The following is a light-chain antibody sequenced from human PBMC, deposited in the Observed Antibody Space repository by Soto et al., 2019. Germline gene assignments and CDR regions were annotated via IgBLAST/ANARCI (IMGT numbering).Light chain of an antibody. V-gene: IGLV2-14*03. CDR1: SSDIGAYNF. J-gene: IGLJ1*01. CDR2: DVN. Sequence: QSALTQPASVSGSPGQSITISCTGTSSDIGAYNFVSWYQQHPGKAPKLMLYDVNIRPSGVSNRFSGSKSGNTASLTISGLQAEDEADYYCTSWTTSSTYVFGNGTKVTVL. CDR3: TSWTTSSTYV.